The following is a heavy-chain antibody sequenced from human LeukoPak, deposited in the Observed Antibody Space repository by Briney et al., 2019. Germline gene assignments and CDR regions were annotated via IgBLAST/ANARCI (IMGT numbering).Heavy chain of an antibody. CDR2: IKEDGSEI. Sequence: GGSLRLSCAASGFNFSTYWMTWVRQVLGKGLEWVANIKEDGSEIYYVDAVKGRFTISRDNAKNSLYLQMNSLRAEDTAVYYCARDQGSTSRSFDYWGQGTLVTVSS. J-gene: IGHJ4*02. CDR1: GFNFSTYW. V-gene: IGHV3-7*01. D-gene: IGHD2-2*01. CDR3: ARDQGSTSRSFDY.